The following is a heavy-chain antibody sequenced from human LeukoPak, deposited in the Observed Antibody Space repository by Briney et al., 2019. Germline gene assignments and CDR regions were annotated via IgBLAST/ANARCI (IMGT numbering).Heavy chain of an antibody. V-gene: IGHV4-34*01. D-gene: IGHD1-1*01. Sequence: PSETLSLTCAVYGGSSSGYYWSWIRQPPGKGLEWIGEINHSGSTNYNPSLKSRVTISVDTSKNQFSLKLSSVTAADTAVYYCASHPGTTGTTSLDYWGQGTLVTVSS. CDR2: INHSGST. J-gene: IGHJ4*02. CDR1: GGSSSGYY. CDR3: ASHPGTTGTTSLDY.